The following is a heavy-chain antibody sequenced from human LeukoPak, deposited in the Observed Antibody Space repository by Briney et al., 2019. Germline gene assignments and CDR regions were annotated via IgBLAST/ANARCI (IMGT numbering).Heavy chain of an antibody. CDR1: GFTFSSYW. J-gene: IGHJ6*02. CDR3: ARDWGRIXLWXLSVTGYYGMDV. D-gene: IGHD5-18*01. Sequence: GGSLRLSCAASGFTFSSYWMSWVRQAPGKGLEWVANIKQDGSEKYYVDSVKGRFTISRDNAKNSLYLQMNSLRAEDTAVYYCARDWGRIXLWXLSVTGYYGMDVWGQGTTVTVSS. CDR2: IKQDGSEK. V-gene: IGHV3-7*01.